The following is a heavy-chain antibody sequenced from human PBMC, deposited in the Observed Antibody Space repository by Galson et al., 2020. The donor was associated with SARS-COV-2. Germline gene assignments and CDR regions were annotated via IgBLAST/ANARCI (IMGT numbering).Heavy chain of an antibody. CDR2: IYWDDDK. CDR1: GFPLTTNGVG. D-gene: IGHD5-12*01. CDR3: ARFFEMEWRRSPLFDC. V-gene: IGHV2-5*02. J-gene: IGHJ4*02. Sequence: SGPPLVKPKQTLTLTCSFTGFPLTTNGVGVGWIRQPPGKAREWLAVIYWDDDKRYSPSLRIRLAISKDTSKSQVILTMTNMDPVDTGTYYCARFFEMEWRRSPLFDCWGQGTLVTVSS.